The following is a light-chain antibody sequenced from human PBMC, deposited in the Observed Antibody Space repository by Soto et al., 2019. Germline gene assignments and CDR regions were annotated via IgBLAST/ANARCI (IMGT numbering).Light chain of an antibody. CDR2: GAS. Sequence: EIVLTQSPGTLSLSPGERATLSCRASQSVSSSFLAWYQQKPGQAPRLLIYGASIRATGIPDRFSGSGSGTAFTLTISRVEPEDFAVYYCQQYGSSPWTFGKGTKVEIK. CDR1: QSVSSSF. CDR3: QQYGSSPWT. J-gene: IGKJ1*01. V-gene: IGKV3-20*01.